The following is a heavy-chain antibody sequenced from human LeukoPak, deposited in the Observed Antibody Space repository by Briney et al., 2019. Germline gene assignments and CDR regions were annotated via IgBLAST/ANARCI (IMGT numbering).Heavy chain of an antibody. J-gene: IGHJ4*02. CDR2: INSDGSST. D-gene: IGHD6-13*01. V-gene: IGHV3-74*01. CDR3: ARVAGGSSPYYFDY. Sequence: PGGSPRLSCAASGFTFSSYWMHWVRQAPGEGLVWVSRINSDGSSTSYADSVKGRFTISRDNAKNTLYLQMNSLRAEDTAVYYCARVAGGSSPYYFDYWGRGTLVTVSS. CDR1: GFTFSSYW.